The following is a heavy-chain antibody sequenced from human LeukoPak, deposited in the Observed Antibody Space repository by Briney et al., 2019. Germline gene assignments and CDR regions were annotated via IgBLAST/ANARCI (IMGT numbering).Heavy chain of an antibody. CDR2: IYYSGNT. J-gene: IGHJ4*02. CDR3: APIARYSSSWTGFDY. CDR1: GGSISSTSYY. V-gene: IGHV4-39*01. D-gene: IGHD6-13*01. Sequence: SETLSLTCTVSGGSISSTSYYWGWIRQPPGKGLEWIGSIYYSGNTYYNPSLKSRVTISVDTSKNQFSLKLSSVTAADTAVYYCAPIARYSSSWTGFDYWGQGTLVTVSS.